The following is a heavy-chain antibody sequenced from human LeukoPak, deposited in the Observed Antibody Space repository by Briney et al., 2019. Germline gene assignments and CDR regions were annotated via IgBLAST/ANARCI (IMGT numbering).Heavy chain of an antibody. CDR2: ISYDGNNR. D-gene: IGHD3-3*01. V-gene: IGHV3-30*04. CDR1: GFNFNNYA. J-gene: IGHJ4*02. Sequence: PGRSLRLSCAASGFNFNNYALHWVRQAPGKGLDWVAVISYDGNNRYYTDSVKGRFTISRDNSKNTLYLQMNSLRAEDTAVYYCAREFWSGYYIPNYFDSWGQGTLVTVSS. CDR3: AREFWSGYYIPNYFDS.